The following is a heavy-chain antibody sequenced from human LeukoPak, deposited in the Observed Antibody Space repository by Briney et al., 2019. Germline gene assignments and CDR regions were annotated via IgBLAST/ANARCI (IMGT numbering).Heavy chain of an antibody. J-gene: IGHJ4*02. D-gene: IGHD1-1*01. V-gene: IGHV1-8*01. Sequence: ASVKVSCKASGYTFTNYDISWVRQAAGQGLEWMGWMNPNSGNTGYAQKFQGRVTMTRNTSISTAYMELSSLRSEDTAVYYSARGLGNDGMFDYWGQGTLVTVSS. CDR1: GYTFTNYD. CDR2: MNPNSGNT. CDR3: ARGLGNDGMFDY.